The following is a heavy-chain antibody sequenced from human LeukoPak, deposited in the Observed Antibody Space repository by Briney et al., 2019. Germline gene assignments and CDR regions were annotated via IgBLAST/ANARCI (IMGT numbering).Heavy chain of an antibody. V-gene: IGHV1-69*04. CDR3: ARDLVVVTAMTAGMDV. CDR2: IIPILGIA. CDR1: GGTFSSYA. Sequence: GSSVKVSCKASGGTFSSYAISWVRQAPGQGLEWMGRIIPILGIANYAQKFQGRVTITADKSTSTAYMELSSLRSEDTAVYYCARDLVVVTAMTAGMDVWGQGTTVTVSS. J-gene: IGHJ6*02. D-gene: IGHD2-21*02.